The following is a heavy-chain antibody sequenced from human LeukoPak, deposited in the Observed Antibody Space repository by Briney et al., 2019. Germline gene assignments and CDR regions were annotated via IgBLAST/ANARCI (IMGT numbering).Heavy chain of an antibody. CDR3: ARVPRDTMVRGVIED. J-gene: IGHJ4*02. Sequence: SETLSLTCTVSGGSISSGDYYWSWTRQPPGKGLEWIGYIYYSGSTYYNPSLKSRVTISVDTSKNQFSLKLSSVTAADTAVYYCARVPRDTMVRGVIEDWGQGTLVTVSS. CDR2: IYYSGST. D-gene: IGHD3-10*01. CDR1: GGSISSGDYY. V-gene: IGHV4-30-4*01.